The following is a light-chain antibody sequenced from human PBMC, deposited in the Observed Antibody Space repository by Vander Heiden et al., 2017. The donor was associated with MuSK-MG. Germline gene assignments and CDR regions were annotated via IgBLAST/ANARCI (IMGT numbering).Light chain of an antibody. CDR3: QQYSNSPPGLT. Sequence: ELVVTQSPATLSVSPGERVTLSCRASQSVRSNLAWYQQRPGQAPRLLIYDASTRATGVPARFSGSGSGTEFTLTISSLQSEDFAVYYCQQYSNSPPGLTFGGGTKVDIK. CDR1: QSVRSN. J-gene: IGKJ4*01. CDR2: DAS. V-gene: IGKV3-15*01.